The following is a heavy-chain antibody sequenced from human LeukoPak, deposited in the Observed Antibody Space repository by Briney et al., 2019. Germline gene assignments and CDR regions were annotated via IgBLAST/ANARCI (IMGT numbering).Heavy chain of an antibody. CDR1: GFTFSSYA. CDR3: AKSRIAVAAEYFDY. Sequence: GGSLRLSCAASGFTFSSYAMSWVRQAPGKGLEWVSAISGSGGSTYYADSVKGRFTISTFTISRDNSKNTLYLQMNSLRAEDTAVYYCAKSRIAVAAEYFDYWGQGTLVTVSS. CDR2: ISGSGGST. J-gene: IGHJ4*02. D-gene: IGHD6-19*01. V-gene: IGHV3-23*01.